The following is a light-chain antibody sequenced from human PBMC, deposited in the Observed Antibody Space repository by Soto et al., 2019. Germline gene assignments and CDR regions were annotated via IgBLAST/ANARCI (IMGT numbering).Light chain of an antibody. Sequence: QSALTQPPSASGSPGQSVTSSSTGTSSDIGGYNSVSWYQQHPGKAPRLMIYEVNKRPSGVPDRFSGSKSGYTASLTVSGLQTEDEAFYYCSSSAGIYHYLVFGGGTKVTVL. CDR2: EVN. V-gene: IGLV2-8*01. J-gene: IGLJ3*02. CDR3: SSSAGIYHYLV. CDR1: SSDIGGYNS.